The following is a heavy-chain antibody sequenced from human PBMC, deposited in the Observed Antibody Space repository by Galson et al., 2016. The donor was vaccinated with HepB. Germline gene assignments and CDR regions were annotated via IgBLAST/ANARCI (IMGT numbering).Heavy chain of an antibody. Sequence: SLRLSCAASGFTFSSYWMHWVRQAPGKGLVWVSRIRGNGGAPSYADSVRGRSTISRDNAKNTLYLQMNSLRVEDTAVYYCARDHGGYNSMDYWGRGALVTVSS. D-gene: IGHD5-24*01. CDR3: ARDHGGYNSMDY. V-gene: IGHV3-74*01. CDR2: IRGNGGAP. CDR1: GFTFSSYW. J-gene: IGHJ4*02.